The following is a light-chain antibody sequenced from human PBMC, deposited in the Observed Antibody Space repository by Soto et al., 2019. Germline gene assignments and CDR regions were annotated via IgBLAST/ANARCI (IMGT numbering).Light chain of an antibody. CDR2: DAS. CDR3: QQYDTLPPT. V-gene: IGKV1-33*01. J-gene: IGKJ3*01. CDR1: QDISNY. Sequence: DIQMTQSPSSLSASVGDRVTITCQASQDISNYLNWYKQKPGKAPKLLMSDASILETGVPSRFSGSGSGTDFTFTISGLQPEYIATYYCQQYDTLPPTFGPGTKVDLK.